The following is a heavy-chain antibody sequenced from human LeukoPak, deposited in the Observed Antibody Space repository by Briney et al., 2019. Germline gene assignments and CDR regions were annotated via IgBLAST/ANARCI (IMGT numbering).Heavy chain of an antibody. V-gene: IGHV3-9*01. CDR1: GFTFDDCA. Sequence: GGSLRLSCAASGFTFDDCAMHWVRQAPGKGLEWVSGISWNSGSIGYADSVKGRFTISRDNAKNSLYLQMNSLRAEDTALYYCAKDMDRTGWYFQHWGQGTLVTVSS. D-gene: IGHD1-1*01. J-gene: IGHJ1*01. CDR2: ISWNSGSI. CDR3: AKDMDRTGWYFQH.